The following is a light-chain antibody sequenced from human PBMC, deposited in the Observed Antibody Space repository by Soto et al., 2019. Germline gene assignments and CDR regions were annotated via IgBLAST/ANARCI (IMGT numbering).Light chain of an antibody. CDR3: QQYNNWPET. J-gene: IGKJ1*01. CDR1: QSVRSN. CDR2: VAS. V-gene: IGKV3-15*01. Sequence: EIVMTQSPATLSVSPGERATLSCRASQSVRSNLACYQHKPGQAPRLLIYVASSRPAGVPARFSGSGSGTEFTLTISSLQSEDFAVYYCQQYNNWPETFGQGTKVEIK.